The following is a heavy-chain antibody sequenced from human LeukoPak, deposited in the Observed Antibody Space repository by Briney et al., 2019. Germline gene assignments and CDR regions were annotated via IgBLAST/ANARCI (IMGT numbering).Heavy chain of an antibody. Sequence: SVKVSCKASGGTFSSYAISWVRQAPGQGLEWMGGIIPIFGTANYAQKFQGRVTITADKSTSTAYMELSSLRSEDTAVYYCASYGSGSYVFDYWGQGTLVTVSS. J-gene: IGHJ4*02. CDR3: ASYGSGSYVFDY. CDR1: GGTFSSYA. V-gene: IGHV1-69*06. CDR2: IIPIFGTA. D-gene: IGHD3-10*01.